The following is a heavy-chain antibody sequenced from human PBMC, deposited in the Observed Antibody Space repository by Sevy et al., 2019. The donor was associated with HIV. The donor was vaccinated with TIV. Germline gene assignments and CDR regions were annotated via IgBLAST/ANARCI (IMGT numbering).Heavy chain of an antibody. CDR1: GGAITSGDYY. J-gene: IGHJ4*02. Sequence: SETLSLTCTVSGGAITSGDYYWNWIRQPPGKGLEWIGYIYHSASIFYNPSLQSRAIISQDTSKNQFSLKLSSVTAADTAVYFCARERGYTCLFMDIWGQGTPVTVSS. V-gene: IGHV4-30-4*01. CDR3: ARERGYTCLFMDI. CDR2: IYHSASI. D-gene: IGHD5-18*01.